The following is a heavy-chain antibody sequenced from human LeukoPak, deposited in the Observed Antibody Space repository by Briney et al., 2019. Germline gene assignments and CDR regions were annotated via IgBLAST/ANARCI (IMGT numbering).Heavy chain of an antibody. J-gene: IGHJ6*03. CDR3: AKGSGYSYENYYYYMDV. V-gene: IGHV3-30*02. CDR1: GFTFSSYS. D-gene: IGHD5-18*01. Sequence: QAGGSLRLSSAESGFTFSSYSRHWVHQAPNKWLAWVAFIRYDGDSKEYADSVKGRSTIARDTSKTTLYLQRNSMRCEDTPLYHYAKGSGYSYENYYYYMDVWGEGTTVTVSS. CDR2: IRYDGDSK.